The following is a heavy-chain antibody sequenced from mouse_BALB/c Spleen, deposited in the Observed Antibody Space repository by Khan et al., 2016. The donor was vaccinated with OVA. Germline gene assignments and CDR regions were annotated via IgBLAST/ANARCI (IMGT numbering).Heavy chain of an antibody. J-gene: IGHJ2*01. CDR3: ARSARIKC. CDR1: GYSITSGYG. D-gene: IGHD1-2*01. V-gene: IGHV3-2*02. Sequence: EVQLQESGPGLVKPSQSLSLTCTVTGYSITSGYGWNWIRQFQGNKLEWMGYISYSGSTNYNPPLQSRIPIPRDTSKNQFFLQLNSVTTEETATYYCARSARIKCWGHGTTLTVSS. CDR2: ISYSGST.